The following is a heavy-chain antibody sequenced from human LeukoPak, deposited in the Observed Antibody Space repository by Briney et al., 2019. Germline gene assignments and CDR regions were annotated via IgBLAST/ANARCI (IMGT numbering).Heavy chain of an antibody. Sequence: SETLSLTCAVSGGSISSSTHWWTWVRQPPGEGLEWIGEIYHTGSTNYNPSLKSRVTISVDKSNNQFSLKLNSATAADTAVYYCARGSQYSWWSWGQGTLVTVSS. D-gene: IGHD2-15*01. CDR3: ARGSQYSWWS. CDR1: GGSISSSTHW. V-gene: IGHV4-4*02. CDR2: IYHTGST. J-gene: IGHJ5*02.